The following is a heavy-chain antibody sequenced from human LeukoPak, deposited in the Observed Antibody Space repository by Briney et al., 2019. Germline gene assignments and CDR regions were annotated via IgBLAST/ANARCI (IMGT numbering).Heavy chain of an antibody. J-gene: IGHJ4*02. CDR2: IYYSGST. Sequence: SETLSLTCTVSGGSISSYYWGWIRQPPGKGLEWIGSIYYSGSTYYNPSLKSRVTISVDTSKNQFSLKLSSVTAADTAVYYCARDDSSNYYDKFDYWGQGTLVTVSS. CDR3: ARDDSSNYYDKFDY. D-gene: IGHD3-22*01. CDR1: GGSISSYY. V-gene: IGHV4-39*07.